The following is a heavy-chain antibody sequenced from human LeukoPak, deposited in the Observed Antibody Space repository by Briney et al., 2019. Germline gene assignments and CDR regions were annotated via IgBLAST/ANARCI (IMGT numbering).Heavy chain of an antibody. CDR3: ATDGGRRHAFDI. V-gene: IGHV1-24*01. CDR1: GDTLSELS. CDR2: FDPEEDET. Sequence: HGASVKVSCKLSGDTLSELSMHWVRQSPGGGLEWMGGFDPEEDETIYAQKFHGRVTMTEDASTDTAYMELSSLRSEDTAVYYCATDGGRRHAFDIWGQGTMVTVSS. D-gene: IGHD1-26*01. J-gene: IGHJ3*02.